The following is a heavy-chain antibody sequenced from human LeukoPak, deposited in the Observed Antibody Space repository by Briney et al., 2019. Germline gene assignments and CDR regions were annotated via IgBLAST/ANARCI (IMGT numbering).Heavy chain of an antibody. Sequence: VASVKVSCKASGYTFTGYYMHWVRQAPGQGLEWMGWINPNSGGTNYAQKFQGRVTMTRDTSISTAYMELSRLRSDDTAVYYCATPRYYDFWSGPYYYYGMDVWGQGTTVTVSS. CDR3: ATPRYYDFWSGPYYYYGMDV. D-gene: IGHD3-3*01. V-gene: IGHV1-2*02. CDR1: GYTFTGYY. J-gene: IGHJ6*02. CDR2: INPNSGGT.